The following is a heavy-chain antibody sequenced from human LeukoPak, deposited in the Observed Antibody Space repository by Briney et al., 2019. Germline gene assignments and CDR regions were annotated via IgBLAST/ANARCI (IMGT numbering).Heavy chain of an antibody. CDR2: INHSGST. CDR3: ARETGYAYGRAPLDY. D-gene: IGHD5-18*01. Sequence: PSETLSLTCAVYGGSFSGCYWSWIRQPPGKGLEWIGEINHSGSTNYNPSLKSRVTISVDTSKNQFSLKLNSMTAADTAVYYCARETGYAYGRAPLDYWGQGTLVTVSS. V-gene: IGHV4-34*01. J-gene: IGHJ4*02. CDR1: GGSFSGCY.